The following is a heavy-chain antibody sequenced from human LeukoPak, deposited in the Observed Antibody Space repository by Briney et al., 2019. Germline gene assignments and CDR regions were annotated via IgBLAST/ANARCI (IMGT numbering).Heavy chain of an antibody. V-gene: IGHV1-18*04. CDR1: AYTFTGYY. J-gene: IGHJ6*03. CDR3: ARDFRIYMVRGVVYYMDV. CDR2: ISAYNGNT. Sequence: ASVKVSCKASAYTFTGYYMHWVRQAPGQGLEWMGWISAYNGNTNYAQKLQGRVTMTTDTSTSTAYMELRSLRSDDTAVYYCARDFRIYMVRGVVYYMDVWGKGTTVTISS. D-gene: IGHD3-10*01.